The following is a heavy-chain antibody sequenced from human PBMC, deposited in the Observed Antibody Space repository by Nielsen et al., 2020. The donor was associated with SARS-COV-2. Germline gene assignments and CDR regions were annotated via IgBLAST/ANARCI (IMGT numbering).Heavy chain of an antibody. CDR3: ARGNIIVGATVDAFDI. D-gene: IGHD1-26*01. J-gene: IGHJ3*02. CDR1: GGSISSGGYY. CDR2: IYYSGST. Sequence: SETLSLTCTVSGGSISSGGYYWSWIRQHPGKGLEWIGYIYYSGSTYYNPSLKSRVTISVDTSKNQFSLKLSSVTAADTAVYYCARGNIIVGATVDAFDIWGQGTMVTVSS. V-gene: IGHV4-31*03.